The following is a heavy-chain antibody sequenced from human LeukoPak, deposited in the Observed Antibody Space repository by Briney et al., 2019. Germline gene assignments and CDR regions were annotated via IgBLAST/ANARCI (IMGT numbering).Heavy chain of an antibody. J-gene: IGHJ6*02. CDR2: INSDGSST. V-gene: IGHV3-74*01. CDR1: GFTFSSYW. D-gene: IGHD6-19*01. Sequence: PGGSLRLSCAASGFTFSSYWMPWVRQAPGKGLVWVSRINSDGSSTSYADSVKGRFTISRDNAKNTLYLQMNSLRAEDTAVYYCARMYSSTLYYYYYGMDVWGQGTTDTVSS. CDR3: ARMYSSTLYYYYYGMDV.